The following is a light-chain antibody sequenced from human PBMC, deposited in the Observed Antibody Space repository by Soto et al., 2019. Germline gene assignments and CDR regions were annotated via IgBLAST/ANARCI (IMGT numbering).Light chain of an antibody. V-gene: IGLV1-40*01. CDR1: SSNIGAGYD. CDR3: QSYDSSLSGWGV. CDR2: GNN. Sequence: QSVLTQPPSVSGAPGQRVTISCTGSSSNIGAGYDEQWDQQLPGTAPKLLIYGNNNRPSGVPDRFSGSKSGTSASLAIAGLQAEDEADYYCQSYDSSLSGWGVFGGGTKLTVL. J-gene: IGLJ2*01.